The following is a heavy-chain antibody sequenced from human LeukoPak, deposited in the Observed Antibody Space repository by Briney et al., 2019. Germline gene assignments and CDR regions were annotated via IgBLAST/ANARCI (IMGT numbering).Heavy chain of an antibody. CDR1: GGSISSGGYS. V-gene: IGHV4-30-2*01. CDR3: AKDSRSVVVPAAHFDY. J-gene: IGHJ4*02. Sequence: PSETLSLTCAVSGGSISSGGYSWSWIRQPPGKGLEWIGYIYHSGSTYYNPSLKSRVTISVDRSKNQFSLKLSSVTAADTAVYYCAKDSRSVVVPAAHFDYWGQGTLVTVSS. D-gene: IGHD2-2*01. CDR2: IYHSGST.